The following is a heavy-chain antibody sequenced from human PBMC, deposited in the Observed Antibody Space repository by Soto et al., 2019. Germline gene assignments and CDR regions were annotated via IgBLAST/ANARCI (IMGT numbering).Heavy chain of an antibody. J-gene: IGHJ4*02. D-gene: IGHD5-18*01. V-gene: IGHV3-30*18. CDR1: GLTFSIYG. CDR2: ISNDGTTK. CDR3: AKDREDTAMIFDH. Sequence: QVQLVESGGGVVQPGRSLRLSCAASGLTFSIYGMHWVRQAPGKGLEWVAVISNDGTTKYFADSVRGRFTTSRDNSMNTLYLQMNSLRPEDTGVYYCAKDREDTAMIFDHWGQGTLVTVSS.